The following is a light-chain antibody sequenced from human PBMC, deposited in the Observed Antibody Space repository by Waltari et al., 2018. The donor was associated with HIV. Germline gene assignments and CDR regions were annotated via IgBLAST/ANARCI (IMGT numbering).Light chain of an antibody. CDR3: CSYAGSSTFVV. CDR1: RRDSWSAYL. CDR2: EVS. V-gene: IGLV2-23*02. J-gene: IGLJ2*01. Sequence: QSALTQPPSVSGSPGQSITIPCTGTRRDSWSAYLVSWYQTHPGKAPKLMIYEVSKRPSGVSNRFSGSKSGNTASLTISGLQAEDEADYYCCSYAGSSTFVVFGGGTKLTVL.